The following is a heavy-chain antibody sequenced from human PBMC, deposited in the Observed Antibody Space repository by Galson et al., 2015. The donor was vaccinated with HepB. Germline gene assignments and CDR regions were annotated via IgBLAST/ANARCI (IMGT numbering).Heavy chain of an antibody. J-gene: IGHJ5*02. V-gene: IGHV6-1*01. Sequence: CAISGDSVSNNSAAWNWIRQSPSRGLEWLGRTHFRSKWYHDYAVSLKSRITINADTSKSQFSLQLSSVTPEDTAVYFCARSSRIAAAAVSRWFDPWGQGTLVTVSS. CDR3: ARSSRIAAAAVSRWFDP. CDR2: THFRSKWYH. D-gene: IGHD6-13*01. CDR1: GDSVSNNSAA.